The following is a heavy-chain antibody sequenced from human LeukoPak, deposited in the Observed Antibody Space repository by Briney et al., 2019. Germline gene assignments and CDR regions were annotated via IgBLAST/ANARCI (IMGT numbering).Heavy chain of an antibody. J-gene: IGHJ5*02. V-gene: IGHV3-72*01. CDR3: ARDLSGRFDP. D-gene: IGHD2/OR15-2a*01. CDR1: GFTLSDHY. CDR2: TRNKANSYTT. Sequence: GGSLRLSCAASGFTLSDHYMDWVRQAPGKGLEWVGRTRNKANSYTTEYAASVKGRFTISRDDSKNSLYLQMNSPKTEDTAVYYCARDLSGRFDPWGQGTLVTVSS.